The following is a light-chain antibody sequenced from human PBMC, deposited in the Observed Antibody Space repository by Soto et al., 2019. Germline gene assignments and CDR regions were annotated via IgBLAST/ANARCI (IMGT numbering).Light chain of an antibody. CDR3: QQYNNWPQT. J-gene: IGKJ1*01. V-gene: IGKV3-20*01. CDR1: QSLSSSF. Sequence: EIVLTQSPGTLSLSPGERAILSCRASQSLSSSFLAWYQQKPGQAPRLLIYSSSNRATGIPDRFSGGGSGTDFTLTISGLQSEDFAVYYCQQYNNWPQTFGQGTKVDIK. CDR2: SSS.